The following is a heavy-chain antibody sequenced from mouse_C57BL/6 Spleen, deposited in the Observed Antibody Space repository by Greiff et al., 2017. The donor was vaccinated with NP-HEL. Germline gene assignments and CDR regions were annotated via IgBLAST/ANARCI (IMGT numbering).Heavy chain of an antibody. Sequence: DVHLVESGGGLVKPGGSLKLSCAASGFTFSSYAMSWVRQTPEKRLEWVATISDGGSYTYYPDNVKGRFTISRDNAKNNLYLQMSHLKSEDTAMYDCARVGEGYYGGDYAMDYWGQGTSVTVSS. CDR3: ARVGEGYYGGDYAMDY. D-gene: IGHD1-1*01. CDR1: GFTFSSYA. V-gene: IGHV5-4*01. CDR2: ISDGGSYT. J-gene: IGHJ4*01.